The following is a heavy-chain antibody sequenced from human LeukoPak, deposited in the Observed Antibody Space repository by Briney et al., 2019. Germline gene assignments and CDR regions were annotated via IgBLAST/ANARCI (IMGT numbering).Heavy chain of an antibody. CDR1: GFTFGNYW. Sequence: GGSLRLSCAASGFTFGNYWMTWVRQAQGRGLEWVANIKHDGSENSYVASVKGRFTISRDNAKNSLYLQMNSLRAEDTAVYYCARDLYYDILTGYSYGMDVWGQGTTVTVSS. V-gene: IGHV3-7*01. CDR2: IKHDGSEN. CDR3: ARDLYYDILTGYSYGMDV. D-gene: IGHD3-9*01. J-gene: IGHJ6*02.